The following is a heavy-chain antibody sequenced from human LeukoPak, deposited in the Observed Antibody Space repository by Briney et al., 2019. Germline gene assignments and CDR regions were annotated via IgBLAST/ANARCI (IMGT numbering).Heavy chain of an antibody. CDR1: GFTFSSYS. V-gene: IGHV3-48*01. CDR2: ISSSSSTI. D-gene: IGHD2-21*01. CDR3: ARDKAYCGGDCYSDSSDAFDI. Sequence: GGSLRLSCAASGFTFSSYSMNWVGQAPGKGLEGVSYISSSSSTINYTDSVKGRFTISRDDAKNSLYLQMNSLRAEDTAVYYCARDKAYCGGDCYSDSSDAFDIWGQGTMVTVSS. J-gene: IGHJ3*02.